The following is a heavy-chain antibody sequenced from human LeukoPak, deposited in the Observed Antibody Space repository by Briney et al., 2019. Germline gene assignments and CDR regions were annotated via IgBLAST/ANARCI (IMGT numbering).Heavy chain of an antibody. CDR1: GYTFTSYG. D-gene: IGHD5-18*01. CDR2: ISAYNGNT. CDR3: ARDAGIQLWLYAFDI. Sequence: ASVKVSCKASGYTFTSYGISWVRQAPGQGLEWMGCISAYNGNTNYAQKLQGRVTMTTDTSTSTAYMELRSLRSDDTAVYYCARDAGIQLWLYAFDIWGQGTMVTVSS. J-gene: IGHJ3*02. V-gene: IGHV1-18*01.